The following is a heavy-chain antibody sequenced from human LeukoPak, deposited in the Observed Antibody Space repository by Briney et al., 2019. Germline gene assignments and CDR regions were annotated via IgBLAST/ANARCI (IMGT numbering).Heavy chain of an antibody. J-gene: IGHJ6*03. D-gene: IGHD2-2*01. Sequence: SETLSLTCSVTGGSISTTSNYWGWIRRPPGKGLEWIGSIYYSGSTYYNSSLKSRVTISVDTSKNQFSLKLSSVTAADTAVYYCARGVIVVVPAAMGYYYYYMDVWGKGTTVTVSS. CDR3: ARGVIVVVPAAMGYYYYYMDV. CDR1: GGSISTTSNY. CDR2: IYYSGST. V-gene: IGHV4-39*07.